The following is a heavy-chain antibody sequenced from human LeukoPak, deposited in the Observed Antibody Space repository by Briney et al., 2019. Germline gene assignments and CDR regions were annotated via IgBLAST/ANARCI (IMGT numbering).Heavy chain of an antibody. CDR1: GLIFSDYS. D-gene: IGHD1-1*01. J-gene: IGHJ4*02. Sequence: PGGSLRLSCAVSGLIFSDYSMNWVRQAPGKGLEWVSTITAGGDYTYYADSVKGRFTVSRDNSKNTLYLQMNSLRAEDTAIYYCANWNDYWGQGILVTISS. CDR3: ANWNDY. V-gene: IGHV3-23*01. CDR2: ITAGGDYT.